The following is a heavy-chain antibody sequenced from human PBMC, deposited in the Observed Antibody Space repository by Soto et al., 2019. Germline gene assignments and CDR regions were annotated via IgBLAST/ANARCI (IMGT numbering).Heavy chain of an antibody. D-gene: IGHD6-13*01. Sequence: EVQLVQSGAEVKKPGESLRISCKGSGYSFTSYWISWVRQMPGKGLEWMGRIDPSDSYTNYSPSFQGHVTISADKSIRTAYLKWSSLKASDTALYYCARLQAAAGDNDLTFDYWGQGTLVTVSS. CDR1: GYSFTSYW. J-gene: IGHJ4*02. CDR2: IDPSDSYT. V-gene: IGHV5-10-1*01. CDR3: ARLQAAAGDNDLTFDY.